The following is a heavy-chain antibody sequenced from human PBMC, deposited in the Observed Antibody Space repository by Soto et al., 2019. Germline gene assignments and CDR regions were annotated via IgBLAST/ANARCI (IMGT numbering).Heavy chain of an antibody. CDR1: GFTFSNAW. V-gene: IGHV3-15*01. CDR3: ATDIAVTHNFYSCGMDV. J-gene: IGHJ6*02. D-gene: IGHD6-19*01. CDR2: IKSKVDGGTT. Sequence: EVQLVESGGGLVKPGGSLRLSCAASGFTFSNAWMNWVRQPPGKGLEWIGRIKSKVDGGTTDYAAPVKVRFNISRDDSKNTLYLQMKSLKTAATALYFCATDIAVTHNFYSCGMDVWGQGTTVTVSS.